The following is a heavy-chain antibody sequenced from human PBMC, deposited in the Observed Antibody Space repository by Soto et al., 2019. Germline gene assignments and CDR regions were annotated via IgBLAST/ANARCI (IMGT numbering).Heavy chain of an antibody. CDR2: ITDGDGNT. CDR1: GFTFRNYG. J-gene: IGHJ4*02. D-gene: IGHD2-8*01. V-gene: IGHV3-23*01. Sequence: EVQVLESGGGLVQPGGSLRLSCAASGFTFRNYGMNWVRQAPGKGLEWVSSITDGDGNTFYADSVKGRFTISRDNSKNRLYLQMNSLRAEDTAIYYCAKDHCTLSNCIAGFDYWGQGTLVTVSS. CDR3: AKDHCTLSNCIAGFDY.